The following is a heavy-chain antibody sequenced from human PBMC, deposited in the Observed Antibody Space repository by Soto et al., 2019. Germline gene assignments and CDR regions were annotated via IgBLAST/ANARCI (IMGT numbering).Heavy chain of an antibody. J-gene: IGHJ5*02. CDR2: IIPIFGTA. V-gene: IGHV1-69*13. D-gene: IGHD3-22*01. CDR3: ARYVPGGYDSSGYYHYNWFDP. Sequence: SVKVSCKASGGTFSSYAISWVRQAPGQGLEWMGGIIPIFGTANYAQKFQGRVTITADESTSTAYMELSSLRSEDTAVYYCARYVPGGYDSSGYYHYNWFDPWGQGTLVTVS. CDR1: GGTFSSYA.